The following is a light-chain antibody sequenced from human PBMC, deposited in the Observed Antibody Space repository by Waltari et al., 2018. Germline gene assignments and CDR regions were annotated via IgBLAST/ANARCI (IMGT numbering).Light chain of an antibody. J-gene: IGLJ2*01. CDR1: SGDVGGARS. CDR3: GSYSTNTLPWI. V-gene: IGLV2-14*01. Sequence: QSALIQPAPVSGSPGQAITIPGSGSSGDVGGARSVSWYQQHPGKAPKMIIFDVFNRPSGVSLRFSGSKSGSTASLTISDLQTEDEADYYCGSYSTNTLPWIFGGGTKVTVL. CDR2: DVF.